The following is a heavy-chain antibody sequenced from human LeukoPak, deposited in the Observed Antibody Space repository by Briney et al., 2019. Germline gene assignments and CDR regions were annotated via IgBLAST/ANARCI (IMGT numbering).Heavy chain of an antibody. V-gene: IGHV3-30-3*01. D-gene: IGHD3-22*01. J-gene: IGHJ4*02. CDR2: ISYDGSNK. CDR1: GFTFSSYA. CDR3: ARDRRAYDSSSYYFDY. Sequence: GGSLGLSCAASGFTFSSYAMHWVRQAPGKGLEWVAVISYDGSNKYYADSVKGRFTISRDNSKNTLYLQMNSLRAEDTAVYYCARDRRAYDSSSYYFDYWGQGTLVTVSS.